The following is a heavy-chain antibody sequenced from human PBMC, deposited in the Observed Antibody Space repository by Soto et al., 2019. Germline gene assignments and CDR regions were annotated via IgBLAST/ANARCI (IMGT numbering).Heavy chain of an antibody. CDR3: AKEGSSYYDFWSGYTPYYFDY. Sequence: PGGSLRLSCAASGFTFSSYAMSWVRQAPGKGLEWVSAISGSGGSTYYADSVKGRFTISRDNSKNTLYLQMNSLRAEDTAVYYCAKEGSSYYDFWSGYTPYYFDYWGQGTLVTVSS. V-gene: IGHV3-23*01. J-gene: IGHJ4*02. D-gene: IGHD3-3*01. CDR2: ISGSGGST. CDR1: GFTFSSYA.